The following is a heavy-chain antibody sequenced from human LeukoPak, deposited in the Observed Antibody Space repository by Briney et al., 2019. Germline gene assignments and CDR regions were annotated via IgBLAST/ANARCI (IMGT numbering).Heavy chain of an antibody. D-gene: IGHD3-3*01. CDR2: VSAYNGNT. CDR3: ATGRRGYDFWSGYYYYMDV. CDR1: GYTFTSYG. Sequence: ASVKVSCKASGYTFTSYGISWVRQAPGQGLEWMGWVSAYNGNTNYAQKLQGRVTMTTDTSTSTAYMELRSLRSEDTAVYYCATGRRGYDFWSGYYYYMDVWGKGTTVTVSS. J-gene: IGHJ6*03. V-gene: IGHV1-18*01.